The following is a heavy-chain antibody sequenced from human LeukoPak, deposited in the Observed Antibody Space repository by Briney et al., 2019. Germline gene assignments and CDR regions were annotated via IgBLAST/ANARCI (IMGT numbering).Heavy chain of an antibody. CDR1: GVTFSSYA. D-gene: IGHD6-19*01. V-gene: IGHV3-23*01. CDR3: AKGAYSSSGWYYFDY. Sequence: GGSLRLSCAASGVTFSSYATSWVRNPPGQGLEWVSAISGSGGSTYYADSVKGRFTISRDNSKNTLYLQMNSLRAEDTAVYYCAKGAYSSSGWYYFDYWGQGTLVTV. J-gene: IGHJ4*02. CDR2: ISGSGGST.